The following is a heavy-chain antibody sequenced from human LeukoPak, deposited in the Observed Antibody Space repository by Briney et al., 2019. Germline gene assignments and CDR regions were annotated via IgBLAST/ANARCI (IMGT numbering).Heavy chain of an antibody. CDR2: ISAYNGNT. V-gene: IGHV1-18*01. CDR1: GYTFTSYG. CDR3: ARSKVTVTTCFAFDI. J-gene: IGHJ3*02. D-gene: IGHD4-17*01. Sequence: GASVKVSCKASGYTFTSYGISWVRQAPGQGLEWMGWISAYNGNTNYAQKLQGRVTMTTDTSTSTAYMELRSLRSDDTAVYYCARSKVTVTTCFAFDIWGQGTMVTVSS.